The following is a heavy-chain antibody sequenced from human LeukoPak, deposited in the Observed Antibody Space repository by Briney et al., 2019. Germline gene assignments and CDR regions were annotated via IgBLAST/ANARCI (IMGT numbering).Heavy chain of an antibody. D-gene: IGHD3-3*01. CDR2: IYHSGST. CDR3: ARHEYDYDFWSGYPDWFDP. Sequence: KPSETLSLTCAVSGYSISSGYYWGWIRQPPGKGLDWIGSIYHSGSTYYNPSLKSRVTISVDTSKNQFSLKLSSVTAADTAVYYCARHEYDYDFWSGYPDWFDPWGQGTLVTVSS. V-gene: IGHV4-38-2*01. J-gene: IGHJ5*02. CDR1: GYSISSGYY.